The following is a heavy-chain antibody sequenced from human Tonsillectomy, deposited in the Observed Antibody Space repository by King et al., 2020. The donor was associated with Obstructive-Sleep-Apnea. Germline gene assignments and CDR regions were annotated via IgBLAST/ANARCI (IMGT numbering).Heavy chain of an antibody. D-gene: IGHD6-6*01. CDR3: TLASAHALDY. V-gene: IGHV3-15*01. CDR1: GFTFSDAW. CDR2: IKSNTDGGTT. J-gene: IGHJ4*02. Sequence: QLVQSGGGLVKPGGSLRLSCAASGFTFSDAWMSWVRQAPGRGLEWVGRIKSNTDGGTTDYAAPVKGRFTISRDDSKNTLYLQMNSLKTEDTAVYYCTLASAHALDYWGQGTLVTVSS.